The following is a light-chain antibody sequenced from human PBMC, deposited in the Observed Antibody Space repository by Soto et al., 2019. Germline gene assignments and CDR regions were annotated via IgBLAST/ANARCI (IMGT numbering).Light chain of an antibody. J-gene: IGKJ5*01. CDR1: QSSSNY. V-gene: IGKV1-39*01. Sequence: DIQMTQSPSSLSASVGQRVTITCRASQSSSNYLNWYQQKPGKAPKVLIFAASILQSGVPSRFSGSGSGTDFTLTISSLQPEDFAAYYCQQTYSNPITFGQGTRLEIK. CDR2: AAS. CDR3: QQTYSNPIT.